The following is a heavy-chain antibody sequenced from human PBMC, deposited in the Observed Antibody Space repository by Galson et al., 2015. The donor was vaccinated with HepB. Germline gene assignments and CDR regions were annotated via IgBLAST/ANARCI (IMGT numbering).Heavy chain of an antibody. Sequence: SLRLSCAASGFTFSSYAMHWVRQAPGKGLEWVAVISYDGSNKYYADSVKGRFTISRDNSKNTLYLQMNSLRAEDTAVYYCARDRSLHAFDIWGQGTMVTVSS. CDR3: ARDRSLHAFDI. D-gene: IGHD5/OR15-5a*01. CDR1: GFTFSSYA. V-gene: IGHV3-30-3*01. CDR2: ISYDGSNK. J-gene: IGHJ3*02.